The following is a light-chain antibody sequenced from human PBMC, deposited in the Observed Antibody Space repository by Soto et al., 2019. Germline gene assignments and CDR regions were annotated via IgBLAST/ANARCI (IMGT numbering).Light chain of an antibody. V-gene: IGLV2-14*01. CDR1: SSDVGGYNY. CDR2: EVS. J-gene: IGLJ1*01. CDR3: TSYTAYSTYV. Sequence: QSVLTQPASVSGSPGQSITISCTGTSSDVGGYNYVSWYQQHPGKAPKLVIYEVSNRPSGVSNRFSGSKSGNTASLTISGLQAEDDGDYYCTSYTAYSTYVFGPGTKVTVL.